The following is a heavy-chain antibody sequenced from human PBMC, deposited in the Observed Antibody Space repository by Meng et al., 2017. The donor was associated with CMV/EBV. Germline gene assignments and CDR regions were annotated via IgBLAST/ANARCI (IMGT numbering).Heavy chain of an antibody. V-gene: IGHV4-61*02. J-gene: IGHJ5*02. CDR3: AREAFKVLFFPFDP. CDR1: GGSIRSGSYY. D-gene: IGHD1-1*01. CDR2: IYTSGST. Sequence: QVQLQGSAPGPGKPSQTLSLTGTVSGGSIRSGSYYWSWIRQPSGKGLEWIGRIYTSGSTNYNPSLKSRVTISVDTSKNQFSLKLSSVTAADTAVYYCAREAFKVLFFPFDPWGQGTLVTVSS.